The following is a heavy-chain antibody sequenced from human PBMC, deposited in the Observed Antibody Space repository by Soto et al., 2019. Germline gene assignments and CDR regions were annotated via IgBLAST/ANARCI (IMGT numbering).Heavy chain of an antibody. CDR3: ARAPVLRYFDWSDY. D-gene: IGHD3-9*01. J-gene: IGHJ4*02. CDR1: GGSFSGYY. CDR2: INHSGST. V-gene: IGHV4-34*01. Sequence: SETLSLTCAVYGGSFSGYYWSWIRQPPGKGLEWIGEINHSGSTNYNTSLKSRVTISVDTSKNQFSMKLSSVTAADTAVYYCARAPVLRYFDWSDYWGQGTLVTVSS.